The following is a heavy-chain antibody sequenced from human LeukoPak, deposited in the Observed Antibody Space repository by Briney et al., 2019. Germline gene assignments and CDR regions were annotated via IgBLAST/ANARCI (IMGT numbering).Heavy chain of an antibody. D-gene: IGHD2-15*01. CDR3: ARDPCSGGSCYGTRAFDY. CDR1: GYTFTSYG. J-gene: IGHJ4*02. Sequence: ASVKVSCKASGYTFTSYGISWVRQAPGQGLECMCWISAYNSNTNYAQKLQGRVTMTTDTSTSTAYMELRSLRSDDTAVYYCARDPCSGGSCYGTRAFDYWGQGTLVTVSS. CDR2: ISAYNSNT. V-gene: IGHV1-18*04.